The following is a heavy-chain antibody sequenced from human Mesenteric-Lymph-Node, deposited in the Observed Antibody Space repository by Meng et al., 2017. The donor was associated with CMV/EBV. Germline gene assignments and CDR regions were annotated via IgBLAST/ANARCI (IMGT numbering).Heavy chain of an antibody. V-gene: IGHV5-51*01. CDR2: LNPGDSHT. CDR1: GYTFSIYR. CDR3: ARVAVREELVTYYQHYYGVDV. J-gene: IGHJ6*02. Sequence: KVSCKGSGYTFSIYRIAWVRQKAGKGLEWMGILNPGDSHTTLSPSFQGQVTMSADTSISTASLQWSSLKASDTAIYFCARVAVREELVTYYQHYYGVDVWGRGTTVTVSS. D-gene: IGHD5-18*01.